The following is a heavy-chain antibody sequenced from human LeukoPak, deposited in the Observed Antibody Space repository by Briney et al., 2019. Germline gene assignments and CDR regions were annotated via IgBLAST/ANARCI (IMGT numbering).Heavy chain of an antibody. V-gene: IGHV1-2*02. CDR3: ATVDQWLAYDY. D-gene: IGHD6-19*01. CDR2: INPNTGGT. J-gene: IGHJ4*02. Sequence: GSSVKVSCKASGYSFTGYYIHWVRQAPGQGREWMGWINPNTGGTNFAQKFQGRVTMTRDTSITTTHMELSSLRSDDTAVYYCATVDQWLAYDYWGQGTLVTVSS. CDR1: GYSFTGYY.